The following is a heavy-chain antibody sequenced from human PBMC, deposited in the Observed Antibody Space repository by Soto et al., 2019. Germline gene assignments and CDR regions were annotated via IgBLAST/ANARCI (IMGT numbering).Heavy chain of an antibody. CDR3: VRPDSSGYYVY. V-gene: IGHV5-51*01. D-gene: IGHD3-22*01. CDR1: GYTFTNYW. Sequence: GESLKISCEVSGYTFTNYWIGWVRQMPGKGLEWMAIIHPADSDTRYSPSFQGQVTISAGKSISTAYLQWSSLKASDTAMYYCVRPDSSGYYVYWGQGTLVTVSS. CDR2: IHPADSDT. J-gene: IGHJ4*02.